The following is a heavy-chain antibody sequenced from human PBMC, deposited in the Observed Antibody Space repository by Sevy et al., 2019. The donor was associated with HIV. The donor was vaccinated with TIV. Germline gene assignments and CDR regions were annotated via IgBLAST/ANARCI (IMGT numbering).Heavy chain of an antibody. CDR2: ISSNGDNA. D-gene: IGHD1-26*01. J-gene: IGHJ4*02. CDR1: GFTFRTYA. V-gene: IGHV3-30-3*01. Sequence: GGSLRLSCAASGFTFRTYAFHWVRQTPGRGLEWIGLISSNGDNAFYENSVRGRFTISRDNSMKTLYLQMTSLTPDDTAVYYCARGPEWELTSFLSHWGQGTLVTVSS. CDR3: ARGPEWELTSFLSH.